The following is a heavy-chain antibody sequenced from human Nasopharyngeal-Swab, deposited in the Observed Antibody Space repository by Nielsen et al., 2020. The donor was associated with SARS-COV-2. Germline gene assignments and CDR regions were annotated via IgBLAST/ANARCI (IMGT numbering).Heavy chain of an antibody. CDR2: VYRTGST. Sequence: SEPLSLTFTVSGGSIRGYYWSWIRQTPGKGLEYIGYVYRTGSTDYNPSLKSRVTISIATSENQFSLTLSSVTAADTAVYYCARHYYYDSSGYYDFFDNWGQGTLVTVSS. CDR1: GGSIRGYY. V-gene: IGHV4-59*08. D-gene: IGHD3-22*01. CDR3: ARHYYYDSSGYYDFFDN. J-gene: IGHJ4*02.